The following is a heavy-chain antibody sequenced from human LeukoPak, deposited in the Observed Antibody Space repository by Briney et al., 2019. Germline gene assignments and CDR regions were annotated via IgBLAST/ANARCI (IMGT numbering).Heavy chain of an antibody. Sequence: SETLSLTCAVYGGSFSGYYWSWIRQPPGKGLEWIGEINHSGGTNYNPSLKSRVTISVDTSKNQFSLKLSSVTAADTAVNYCARGKAGYSSGWSYWGQGTLVTVSS. CDR1: GGSFSGYY. D-gene: IGHD6-19*01. J-gene: IGHJ4*02. V-gene: IGHV4-34*01. CDR2: INHSGGT. CDR3: ARGKAGYSSGWSY.